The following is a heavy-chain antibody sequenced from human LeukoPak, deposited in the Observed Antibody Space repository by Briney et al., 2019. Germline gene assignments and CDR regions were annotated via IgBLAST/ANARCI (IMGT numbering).Heavy chain of an antibody. CDR2: INPSGGST. CDR1: GYTFTSYY. D-gene: IGHD3-22*01. J-gene: IGHJ5*02. V-gene: IGHV1-46*01. Sequence: ASVKVSCKASGYTFTSYYMHWVRQAPGQGLEWMGIINPSGGSTSYAQKFQGRVTMTRDTSTSTVYMELSSLRSEDTAVYYCARGGYYDSSRRSNWFDPWGQGTLVTVSS. CDR3: ARGGYYDSSRRSNWFDP.